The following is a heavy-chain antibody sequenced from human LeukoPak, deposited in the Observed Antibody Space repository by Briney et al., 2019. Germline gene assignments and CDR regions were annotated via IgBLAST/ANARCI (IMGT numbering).Heavy chain of an antibody. V-gene: IGHV3-23*01. J-gene: IGHJ3*02. CDR2: ISGSGGST. CDR1: GFTFSSYG. D-gene: IGHD1-26*01. CDR3: ARDHELVGAGLWDAFDI. Sequence: PGGSLRLSCAASGFTFSSYGMSWVRQAPGKGLEWVSAISGSGGSTYYADSVKGRFTISRDNSKNTLYLQMNSLRVEDTSLYYCARDHELVGAGLWDAFDIWGQGTMVTVS.